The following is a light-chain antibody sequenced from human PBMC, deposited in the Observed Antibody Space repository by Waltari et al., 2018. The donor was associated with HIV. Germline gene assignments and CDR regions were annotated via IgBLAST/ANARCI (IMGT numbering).Light chain of an antibody. CDR3: CSYGGSWSFV. Sequence: HSALTQPRSVSGSPGQSVTISCAGSSSDVGSSGSVSCYHHKSGKALQLIIYDVNKRPSGVPPRFSGAKSGDTASLTISGLQAEDEGDFYCCSYGGSWSFVFGGGTRVTVL. V-gene: IGLV2-11*01. CDR2: DVN. CDR1: SSDVGSSGS. J-gene: IGLJ2*01.